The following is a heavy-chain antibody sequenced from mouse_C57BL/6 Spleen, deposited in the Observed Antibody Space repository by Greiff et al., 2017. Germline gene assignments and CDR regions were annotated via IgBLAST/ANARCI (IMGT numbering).Heavy chain of an antibody. CDR3: ARGALNYYGPHYFDY. V-gene: IGHV1-82*01. J-gene: IGHJ2*01. D-gene: IGHD1-1*01. CDR1: GYAFSSSW. CDR2: IYPGDGDT. Sequence: QVQLQQSGPELVKPGASVKISCKASGYAFSSSWMNWVKQRPGKGLEWIGRIYPGDGDTNYNGKFKGKATLTADKSSSTAYMQLSSLTSEDSAVYFCARGALNYYGPHYFDYWGQGTTLTVSS.